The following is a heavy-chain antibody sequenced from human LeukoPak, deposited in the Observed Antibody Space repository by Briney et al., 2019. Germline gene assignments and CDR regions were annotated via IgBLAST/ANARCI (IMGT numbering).Heavy chain of an antibody. V-gene: IGHV3-48*04. J-gene: IGHJ4*02. Sequence: GGSLRLSCAASGFTFSTYLMHWVRQAPGKGLEWVSYSSAGGSTISYADSVKGRFTISRDDAKNSLYLQMNSLRVEDTAVYYCARSAVFVDYWGQGTLVTVSS. D-gene: IGHD2-21*01. CDR2: SSAGGSTI. CDR3: ARSAVFVDY. CDR1: GFTFSTYL.